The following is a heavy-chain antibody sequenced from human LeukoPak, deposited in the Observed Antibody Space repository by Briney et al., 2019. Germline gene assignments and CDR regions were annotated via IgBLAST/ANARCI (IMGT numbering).Heavy chain of an antibody. CDR1: GGSISSSSYY. V-gene: IGHV4-39*01. CDR3: ARGRSSRF. CDR2: IYYTGST. D-gene: IGHD6-13*01. J-gene: IGHJ4*02. Sequence: PSETLSLTCTVSGGSISSSSYYWGWIRQPPGKGLEWVGSIYYTGSTYCNPSLKSRVTISVDTSKNQFSLKLSSVTAADTAVYYCARGRSSRFWGQGTLVTVSS.